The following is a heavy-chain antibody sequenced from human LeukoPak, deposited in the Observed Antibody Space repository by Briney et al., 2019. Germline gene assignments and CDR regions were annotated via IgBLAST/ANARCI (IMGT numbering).Heavy chain of an antibody. CDR3: ARDYGSGSYPDY. D-gene: IGHD3-10*01. CDR1: GFTFDDYS. J-gene: IGHJ4*02. CDR2: ISWNSGGA. V-gene: IGHV3-9*01. Sequence: GGSLRLSCAASGFTFDDYSMHWVRQAPGKGLEWVSGISWNSGGAGYADSVKGRFTISRDNAKNTLYLQMNSLRAEDTAVYYCARDYGSGSYPDYWGQGTLVTVSS.